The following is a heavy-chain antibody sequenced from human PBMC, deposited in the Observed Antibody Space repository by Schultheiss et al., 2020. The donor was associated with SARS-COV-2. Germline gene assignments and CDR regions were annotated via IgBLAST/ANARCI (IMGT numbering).Heavy chain of an antibody. CDR2: VFYSGST. V-gene: IGHV4-31*02. CDR3: ARGASRPGGYSGYQKLKAWFDP. Sequence: SETLSLTCTVSGGSTSSGGYYWSWIRQHPGKGLEWIGYVFYSGSTNYNPSLKSRVTISVDTSKNQFSLKLSSVTAADTAVYYCARGASRPGGYSGYQKLKAWFDPWGPGTLVTVSS. D-gene: IGHD5-12*01. J-gene: IGHJ5*02. CDR1: GGSTSSGGYY.